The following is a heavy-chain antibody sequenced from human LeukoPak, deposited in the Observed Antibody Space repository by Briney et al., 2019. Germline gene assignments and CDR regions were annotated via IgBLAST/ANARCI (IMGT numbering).Heavy chain of an antibody. J-gene: IGHJ4*02. CDR1: GFTFSSYA. CDR3: AKYPYGDSSGYSDY. Sequence: GGSLRLSCAASGFTFSSYAMSWVRQAPGKGLEWVSAISGSGGSTYYADSVKGRFTISRDNSKNTLYLQMNSLRAEDTAVYYCAKYPYGDSSGYSDYWGQGTLVTVSS. V-gene: IGHV3-23*01. D-gene: IGHD3-22*01. CDR2: ISGSGGST.